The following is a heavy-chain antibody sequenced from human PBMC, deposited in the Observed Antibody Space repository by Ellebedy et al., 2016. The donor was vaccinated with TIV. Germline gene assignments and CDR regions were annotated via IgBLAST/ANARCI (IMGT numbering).Heavy chain of an antibody. CDR3: AQGLAVCSGDCYSW. V-gene: IGHV3-23*01. Sequence: GESLKISXAASGFTFSSYAMSWVRQAPGKGLEWVSSISGSGGGTYYGDFVKGRFTISRDNFKNTLYLQMRSLRAEDTAIYYCAQGLAVCSGDCYSWWGQGTLVTVSS. J-gene: IGHJ4*02. CDR2: ISGSGGGT. D-gene: IGHD2-21*02. CDR1: GFTFSSYA.